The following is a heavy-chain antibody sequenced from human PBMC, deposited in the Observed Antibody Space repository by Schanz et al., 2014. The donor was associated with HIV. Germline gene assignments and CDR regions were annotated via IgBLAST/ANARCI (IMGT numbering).Heavy chain of an antibody. V-gene: IGHV1-18*01. CDR3: ARVGMTTVTDYYGMDV. Sequence: QVQLVQSGAEVKNPGASVRVSCKTSGYIFTSNGISWVRQAPGQGLEWMGWISTSNGNTNYAQKFQGRVTLTTDTSTSTAYMELRSLRSHDTAVYYCARVGMTTVTDYYGMDVWGQGTTVTVSS. CDR1: GYIFTSNG. CDR2: ISTSNGNT. J-gene: IGHJ6*02. D-gene: IGHD4-4*01.